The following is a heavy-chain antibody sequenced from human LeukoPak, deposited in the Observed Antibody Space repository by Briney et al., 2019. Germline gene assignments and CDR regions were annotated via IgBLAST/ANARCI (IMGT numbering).Heavy chain of an antibody. CDR1: GYTFTKNW. CDR3: ARQDAQSDYGDYMFDY. CDR2: IYPGDSDT. Sequence: GEPLKISCKGSGYTFTKNWIAWVRQMPGKGLQWMGIIYPGDSDTRYSPSFQGQVTISADKSISTAYLQWSSLKASDTAMYYCARQDAQSDYGDYMFDYWGQGTLVTVSS. J-gene: IGHJ4*02. V-gene: IGHV5-51*01. D-gene: IGHD4-17*01.